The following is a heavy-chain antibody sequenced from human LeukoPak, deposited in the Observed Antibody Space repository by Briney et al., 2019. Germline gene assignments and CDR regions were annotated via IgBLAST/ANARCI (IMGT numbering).Heavy chain of an antibody. CDR3: AGGPMGVDY. Sequence: PGGSLRLSCAASGFTFSSYSMSWVRQAPGKGLEWVSSISSSSSYIYYADSVKGRFTISRDNAKNSLYLQMNSLRAEDTAVYYCAGGPMGVDYWGQGTLVTVSS. V-gene: IGHV3-21*01. CDR2: ISSSSSYI. J-gene: IGHJ4*02. D-gene: IGHD3-16*01. CDR1: GFTFSSYS.